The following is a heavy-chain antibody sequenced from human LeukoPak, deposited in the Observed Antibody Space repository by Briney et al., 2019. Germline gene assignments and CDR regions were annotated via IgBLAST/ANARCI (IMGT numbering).Heavy chain of an antibody. V-gene: IGHV3-74*01. Sequence: GGSLRLSCTASGFTFSNYWMNWVRQTPGKGLEWVSRINTDGSGTLYADSVKGRFTISRDNAKNTLYLQMNSLRAEDTAVYYCARGLRWFDPWGQGTLVTVSS. CDR3: ARGLRWFDP. CDR2: INTDGSGT. D-gene: IGHD5/OR15-5a*01. CDR1: GFTFSNYW. J-gene: IGHJ5*02.